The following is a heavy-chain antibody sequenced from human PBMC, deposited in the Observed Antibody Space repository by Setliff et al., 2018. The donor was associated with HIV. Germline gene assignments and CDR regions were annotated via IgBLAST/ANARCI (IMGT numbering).Heavy chain of an antibody. CDR1: GYTFTDYA. CDR3: ARDSAIVTTIIDHYYGMDV. Sequence: GPVKVSCKASGYTFTDYAIYWMRQAPGQRLEWLGWINAGNGDTEYSQNFQGRVTISRDTSASTAYMELSSLRSEDTAVYYCARDSAIVTTIIDHYYGMDVWGQGTTVTVSS. CDR2: INAGNGDT. J-gene: IGHJ6*02. V-gene: IGHV1-3*01. D-gene: IGHD5-12*01.